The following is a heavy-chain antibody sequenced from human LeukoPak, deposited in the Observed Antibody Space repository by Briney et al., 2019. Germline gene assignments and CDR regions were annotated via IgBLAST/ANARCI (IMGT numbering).Heavy chain of an antibody. Sequence: GASVKVSCKASGYTFTSYYMHWVRQAPGQGLEWMGIINPSGGSTSYAQKFQGRVTMTRDTSTSTVYMELSRLRSDDTAVYYCARDPGDDSSGYSYYFDYWGQGTLVTVSS. CDR2: INPSGGST. CDR1: GYTFTSYY. CDR3: ARDPGDDSSGYSYYFDY. J-gene: IGHJ4*02. D-gene: IGHD3-22*01. V-gene: IGHV1-46*01.